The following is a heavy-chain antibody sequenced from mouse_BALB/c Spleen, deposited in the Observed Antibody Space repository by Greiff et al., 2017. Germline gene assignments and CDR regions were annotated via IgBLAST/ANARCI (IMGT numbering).Heavy chain of an antibody. CDR1: GYTFTSYV. CDR3: GLAWFAY. J-gene: IGHJ3*01. CDR2: IDPENGDT. D-gene: IGHD4-1*01. Sequence: EVQLQESGPELVKPGASVKMSCKASGYTFTSYVMHWVKQKPGQGLEWIGWIDPENGDTEYAPKFQGKATMTADTSSNTAYLQLSSLTSEDTAVYYCGLAWFAYWGQGTLVTVSA. V-gene: IGHV1-14*01.